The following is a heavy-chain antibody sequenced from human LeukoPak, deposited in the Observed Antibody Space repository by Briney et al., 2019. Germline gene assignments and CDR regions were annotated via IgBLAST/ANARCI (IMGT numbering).Heavy chain of an antibody. CDR3: AKDLLWFGDIKYYFDY. CDR2: ISGSGGST. V-gene: IGHV3-23*01. CDR1: GFTFSRYA. Sequence: PGGSLRLSCAASGFTFSRYATSWVRQAPGKGLEWVSAISGSGGSTDYADSVKGRFTISRDNSKNTLYLQMNSLRAEDTAVYYCAKDLLWFGDIKYYFDYWGQGTLVTVSS. D-gene: IGHD3-10*01. J-gene: IGHJ4*02.